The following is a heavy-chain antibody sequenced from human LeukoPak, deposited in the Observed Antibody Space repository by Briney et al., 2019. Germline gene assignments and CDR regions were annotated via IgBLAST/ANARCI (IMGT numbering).Heavy chain of an antibody. J-gene: IGHJ3*02. D-gene: IGHD3-9*01. CDR3: ATNYDILTGYAFDI. V-gene: IGHV1-8*02. CDR2: MNPNSGNT. CDR1: GYSFNTYS. Sequence: ASVKVSCKASGYSFNTYSVNWVRQATGQGLEWMGWMNPNSGNTGYAQKFQGRVTMTRNTSISTAYMELSSLRSEDTAVYYCATNYDILTGYAFDIWGQGAMVTVSS.